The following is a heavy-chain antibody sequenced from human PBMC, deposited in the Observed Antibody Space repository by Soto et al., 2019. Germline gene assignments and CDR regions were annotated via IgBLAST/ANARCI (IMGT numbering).Heavy chain of an antibody. Sequence: QVQLVESGGGVVQPGRSLRLSCAASGFTFSNYAMHWVRQAPGKGLEWVAVISYDGSNKYYADSVKGRFTISRDNSKNTLYLQMNSLRAEDTAVYYCARGPQYSYGYDLLDYWGQGTLVTVSS. CDR2: ISYDGSNK. V-gene: IGHV3-30-3*01. CDR3: ARGPQYSYGYDLLDY. J-gene: IGHJ4*02. CDR1: GFTFSNYA. D-gene: IGHD5-18*01.